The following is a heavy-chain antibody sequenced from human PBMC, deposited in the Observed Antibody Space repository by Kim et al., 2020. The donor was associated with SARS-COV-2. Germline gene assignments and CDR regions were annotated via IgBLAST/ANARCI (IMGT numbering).Heavy chain of an antibody. V-gene: IGHV3-23*01. CDR3: AKDRDPPNSRDDYKGRAFDY. J-gene: IGHJ4*02. D-gene: IGHD4-4*01. CDR2: ITHTGDNT. CDR1: EFTFSTYV. Sequence: GGSLRLSCAASEFTFSTYVVTWVRQAPGKGLEWVSSITHTGDNTYYADSVKGRFTISRDNSKNTLYLQMDNLRAEDTAIYFCAKDRDPPNSRDDYKGRAFDYWGQGILVTVSS.